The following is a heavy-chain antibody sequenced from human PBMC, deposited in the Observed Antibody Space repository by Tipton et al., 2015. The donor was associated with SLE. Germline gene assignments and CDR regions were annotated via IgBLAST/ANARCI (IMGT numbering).Heavy chain of an antibody. CDR1: GGSISSFS. CDR2: IYNSVPG. CDR3: ARLGGSSWSHFYYRMDV. J-gene: IGHJ6*02. V-gene: IGHV4-59*08. Sequence: TLSLTCTVSGGSISSFSWTWIRQPPGKGLEWMGYIYNSVPGNYNPSLKSRLTISVDTSKNQFSLRLSSVTAADTAVYYCARLGGSSWSHFYYRMDVWGQGTTVTVSS. D-gene: IGHD6-13*01.